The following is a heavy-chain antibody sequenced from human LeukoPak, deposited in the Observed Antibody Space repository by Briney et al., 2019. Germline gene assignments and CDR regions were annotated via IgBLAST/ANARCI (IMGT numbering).Heavy chain of an antibody. D-gene: IGHD3-22*01. J-gene: IGHJ3*02. Sequence: SETLSLTCTVSGGSISSSSYYWGWIRQPPGKGLEWIGSIYYSASTYYNPSLKSRVTISVDTSKNQFYLKLSSVTAADTAVYYCAGGDSSGYYPDAFDIWGQGTMVTVSS. CDR1: GGSISSSSYY. CDR3: AGGDSSGYYPDAFDI. CDR2: IYYSAST. V-gene: IGHV4-39*01.